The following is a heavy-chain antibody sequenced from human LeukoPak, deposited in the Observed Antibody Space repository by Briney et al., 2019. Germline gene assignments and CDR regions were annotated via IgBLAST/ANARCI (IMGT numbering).Heavy chain of an antibody. Sequence: GRSLRLSCAASGFTFDDYAMHWVRQAPGKGLEWVSGISWNSGSIGYAGSVKGRFTISRDNAKNSLYLQMNSLRAEDTALYYCAKGPDYGDYYVYYFDYWGQGTLVTVSS. CDR2: ISWNSGSI. CDR1: GFTFDDYA. J-gene: IGHJ4*02. V-gene: IGHV3-9*01. CDR3: AKGPDYGDYYVYYFDY. D-gene: IGHD4-17*01.